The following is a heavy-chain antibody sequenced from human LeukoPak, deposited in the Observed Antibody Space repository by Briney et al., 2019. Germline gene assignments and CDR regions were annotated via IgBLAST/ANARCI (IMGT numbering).Heavy chain of an antibody. CDR3: ARGPFGSGNYFLDH. CDR1: GGSISSGGYY. J-gene: IGHJ4*02. CDR2: IYYSGST. V-gene: IGHV4-31*03. Sequence: TLSLTCTVSGGSISSGGYYWSWIRQHPGQGLEWIGYIYYSGSTYYNPSLKSRVTISVDTSKNQFSLKLSSVTAADTAVYYCARGPFGSGNYFLDHWGQGTLVTVSS. D-gene: IGHD3-10*01.